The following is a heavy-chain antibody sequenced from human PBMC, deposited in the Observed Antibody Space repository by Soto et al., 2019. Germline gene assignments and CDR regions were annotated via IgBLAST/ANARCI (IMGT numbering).Heavy chain of an antibody. Sequence: EVLLLESGGGLVQPGGSLRLSCAASGFTFSSYAMNWVRQAPGKGLEWVSVISGSGGSTYYADAVKGRFTIARDNSKNTQYLQMNSPRAEDTAVYYCAKRTVESHIDLWGRGTLVSFSS. CDR2: ISGSGGST. CDR3: AKRTVESHIDL. D-gene: IGHD4-17*01. V-gene: IGHV3-23*01. CDR1: GFTFSSYA. J-gene: IGHJ2*01.